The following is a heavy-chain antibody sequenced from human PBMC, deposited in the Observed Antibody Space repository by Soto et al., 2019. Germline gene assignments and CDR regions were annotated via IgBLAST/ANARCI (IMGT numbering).Heavy chain of an antibody. CDR2: IYWDDDK. J-gene: IGHJ3*02. Sequence: QITLKESDPTLVKPTQTLTLTCTFSGFSLSTSGVGVGWIRQPPGKALEWLALIYWDDDKRYTPSLKSRLTITKDTSKNQVVLTMTNMDPVDTATYHCAHYGDYRTAFDIWGQGTMVTVSS. V-gene: IGHV2-5*02. D-gene: IGHD4-17*01. CDR1: GFSLSTSGVG. CDR3: AHYGDYRTAFDI.